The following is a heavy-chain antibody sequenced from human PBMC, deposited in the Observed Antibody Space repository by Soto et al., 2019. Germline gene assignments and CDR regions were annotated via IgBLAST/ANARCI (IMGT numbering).Heavy chain of an antibody. J-gene: IGHJ4*02. V-gene: IGHV3-30*03. CDR3: ARDYGGSGRFDY. CDR1: GFTFSSYG. D-gene: IGHD4-17*01. CDR2: TSYDGSNK. Sequence: PGGSLRLSCAASGFTFSSYGMHWVRQAPGKGLEWVAVTSYDGSNKYYVDSVKGRFTISRDNSKNTLYLQMKSLRAEDTAVYYCARDYGGSGRFDYWGQGTLVTVSS.